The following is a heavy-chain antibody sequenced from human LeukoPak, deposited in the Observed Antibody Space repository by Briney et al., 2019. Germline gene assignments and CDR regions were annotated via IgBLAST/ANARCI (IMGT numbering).Heavy chain of an antibody. D-gene: IGHD4-17*01. Sequence: PVGSLRLSCAASGFFVNSTYMSWVRQAPGKGLEWVSVINSGGNTYYADSVKGRFTISRDHSKNTLYLKMNSLRAEDTAVYYCATGPVTIWGQGTLVTVSP. CDR3: ATGPVTI. J-gene: IGHJ4*02. V-gene: IGHV3-53*01. CDR2: INSGGNT. CDR1: GFFVNSTY.